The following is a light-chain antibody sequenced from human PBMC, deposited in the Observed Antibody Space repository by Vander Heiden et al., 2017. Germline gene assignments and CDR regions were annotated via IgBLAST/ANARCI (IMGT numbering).Light chain of an antibody. CDR1: QDIDRW. V-gene: IGKV1-5*03. CDR2: EAS. CDR3: QQYTSTSET. Sequence: DIQMTQSPSTLSASVGDRVAITCRASQDIDRWLAWFQQKPGRAPKLVIFEASHLESGVPSRFSGSGSGTVFTLTISSLQPEDFATYYCQQYTSTSETFGQGTKVEIK. J-gene: IGKJ1*01.